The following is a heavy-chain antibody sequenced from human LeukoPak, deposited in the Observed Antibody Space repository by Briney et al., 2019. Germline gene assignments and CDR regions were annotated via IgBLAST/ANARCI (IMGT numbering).Heavy chain of an antibody. Sequence: GGSLRLSCAASGFTVSGNYMSWVRQAPGKGLEWLSVIHRGGNTYYADSVKGRFTISRDSSKNTVFLHMDSLRAEDTAVYYCARDPGYGLGVDYGDYWGQGTLVTVSS. J-gene: IGHJ4*02. CDR1: GFTVSGNY. CDR2: IHRGGNT. V-gene: IGHV3-66*01. CDR3: ARDPGYGLGVDYGDY. D-gene: IGHD3-10*01.